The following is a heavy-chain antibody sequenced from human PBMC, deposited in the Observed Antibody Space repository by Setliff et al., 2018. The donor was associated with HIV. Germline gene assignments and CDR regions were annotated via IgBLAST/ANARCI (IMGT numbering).Heavy chain of an antibody. Sequence: ASVKVSCKASGGTFSNYAISWVRQAPGQGLEWMGWINPNSGGTNYAKKFQDRVTLTADTSTETAYLEVSSLRSDDTAVYYCATGVVPDYDYWGQGTLVTV. CDR1: GGTFSNYA. D-gene: IGHD7-27*01. CDR3: ATGVVPDYDY. V-gene: IGHV1-2*02. CDR2: INPNSGGT. J-gene: IGHJ4*02.